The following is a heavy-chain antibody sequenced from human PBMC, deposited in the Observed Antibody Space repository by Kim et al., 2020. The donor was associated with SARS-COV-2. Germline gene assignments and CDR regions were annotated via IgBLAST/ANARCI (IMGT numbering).Heavy chain of an antibody. CDR2: IHDADST. J-gene: IGHJ4*02. V-gene: IGHV3-53*01. CDR1: GSSVRSSY. CDR3: SRSTVGAYFDY. D-gene: IGHD1-26*01. Sequence: GGSLRLSCAVSGSSVRSSYMTWVRQAPGKGLEWVSAIHDADSTYYADSVKGRFTISRDIPKDTLYLQMNSLRADDTAVYYCSRSTVGAYFDYWGQGSLVSVSS.